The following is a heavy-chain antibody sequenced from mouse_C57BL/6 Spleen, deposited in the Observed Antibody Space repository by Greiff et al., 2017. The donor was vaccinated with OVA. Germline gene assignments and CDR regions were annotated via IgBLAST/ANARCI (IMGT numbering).Heavy chain of an antibody. CDR3: ARDYYEYGGTGDAMDY. CDR2: IHPTSGST. D-gene: IGHD2-4*01. Sequence: QVQLQQPGAELVKPGASVKLSCKASGYTFTSYWMHWVKQRPGQGLEWIGMIHPTSGSTNYNQKFKNKATLTVDKSSSTAYMQLSSLTSEDSAVYYCARDYYEYGGTGDAMDYWGQGTSVTVSA. V-gene: IGHV1-64*01. J-gene: IGHJ4*01. CDR1: GYTFTSYW.